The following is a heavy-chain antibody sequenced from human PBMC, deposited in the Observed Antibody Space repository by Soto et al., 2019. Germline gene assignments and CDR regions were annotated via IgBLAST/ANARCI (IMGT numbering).Heavy chain of an antibody. CDR2: IYYSGST. V-gene: IGHV4-59*01. J-gene: IGHJ6*02. Sequence: QVQLQESGPGLVKPSETLSLTCTVSGGSISSYYWSWIRQPPGNGLEWIGYIYYSGSTNYNPSLKSRVTISVDTSKNQFSLKLSSVTAADTAVYYCARFRYDNYYYGMDVWGQGTTVTVSS. CDR3: ARFRYDNYYYGMDV. D-gene: IGHD3-16*01. CDR1: GGSISSYY.